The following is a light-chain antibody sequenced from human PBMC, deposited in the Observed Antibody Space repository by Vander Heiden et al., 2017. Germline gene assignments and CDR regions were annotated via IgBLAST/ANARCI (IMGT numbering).Light chain of an antibody. CDR1: NIGTKN. V-gene: IGLV3-21*02. CDR2: NNG. Sequence: SYVLTPPPSVPVAAGQAARMTGARNNIGTKNVSWYQQQPGKAPVFVVFNNGDRPSGIPERLSGSNSGNTATLTISRVEAGDEADYYCHVWDYESDHVLLGGGTKLTVL. CDR3: HVWDYESDHVL. J-gene: IGLJ2*01.